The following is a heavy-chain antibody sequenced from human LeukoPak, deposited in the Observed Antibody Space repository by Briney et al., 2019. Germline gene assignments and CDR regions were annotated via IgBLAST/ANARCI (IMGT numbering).Heavy chain of an antibody. CDR1: RVGYGSYC. Sequence: GSWLRLFGEVRRVGYGSYCRCWVHQDTGKGLEWVANINQDGSEKYFVDSVKGRFTISRDNAKNSLHLQMNTLRAEDTAVYYCARERDGRFFDYWGQGTLVTVSS. D-gene: IGHD5-24*01. V-gene: IGHV3-7*01. CDR3: ARERDGRFFDY. J-gene: IGHJ4*02. CDR2: INQDGSEK.